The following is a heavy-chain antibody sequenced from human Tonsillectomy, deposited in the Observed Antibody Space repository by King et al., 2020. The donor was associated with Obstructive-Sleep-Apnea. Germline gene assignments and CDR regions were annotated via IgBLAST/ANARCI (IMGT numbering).Heavy chain of an antibody. CDR3: ARDTEAAAGGLDY. J-gene: IGHJ4*02. Sequence: VQLVESGGGLVKPGGSLRLSCVASGFTFSSYSMNWVRQAPGKGLEWVSSISSSGSYIYYADSLKGRFTISRDNPKNSLYLQMNSLRAEDTAVYDCARDTEAAAGGLDYWGQGTLVTVSS. V-gene: IGHV3-21*01. D-gene: IGHD6-13*01. CDR1: GFTFSSYS. CDR2: ISSSGSYI.